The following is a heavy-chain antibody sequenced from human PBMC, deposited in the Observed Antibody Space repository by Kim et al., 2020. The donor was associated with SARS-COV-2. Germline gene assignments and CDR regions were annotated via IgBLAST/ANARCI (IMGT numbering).Heavy chain of an antibody. Sequence: GGSLKLSCAASGFTFSSYWMHWVRQAPGKGLVWVSRINSDGSSTSYADSVKGRFTISRDNAKNTLYLQMNSLRAEDTAVYYCACYVGGYQLLYYYGMDVWGQGTTVTVSS. CDR1: GFTFSSYW. CDR2: INSDGSST. V-gene: IGHV3-74*01. CDR3: ACYVGGYQLLYYYGMDV. J-gene: IGHJ6*02. D-gene: IGHD2-2*01.